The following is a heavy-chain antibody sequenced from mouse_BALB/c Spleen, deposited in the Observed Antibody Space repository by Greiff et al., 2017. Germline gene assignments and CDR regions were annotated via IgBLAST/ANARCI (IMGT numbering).Heavy chain of an antibody. J-gene: IGHJ4*01. V-gene: IGHV2-9*02. CDR3: ARAPYDYDYYAMDY. Sequence: VQGVESGPGLVAPSQSLSITCTVSGFSLTSYGVHWVRQPPGKGLEWLGVIWAGGSTNYNSALMSRLSISKDNSKSQVFLKMNSLQTDDTAMYYCARAPYDYDYYAMDYWGQGTSVTVSS. D-gene: IGHD2-4*01. CDR1: GFSLTSYG. CDR2: IWAGGST.